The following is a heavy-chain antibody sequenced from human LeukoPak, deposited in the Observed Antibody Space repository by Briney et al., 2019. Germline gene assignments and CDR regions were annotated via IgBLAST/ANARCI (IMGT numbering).Heavy chain of an antibody. V-gene: IGHV1-69-2*01. CDR1: GYTFTDYY. D-gene: IGHD1-26*01. J-gene: IGHJ4*02. CDR3: ATDRYIVGATSFDY. Sequence: EATVKISCKVSGYTFTDYYMHWVQQAPGKGLEWMELVDPEDGETIYAEKFQGRVTITADTSTDTAYMELSSLRSEDTAVYYCATDRYIVGATSFDYWGQGTLVTVSS. CDR2: VDPEDGET.